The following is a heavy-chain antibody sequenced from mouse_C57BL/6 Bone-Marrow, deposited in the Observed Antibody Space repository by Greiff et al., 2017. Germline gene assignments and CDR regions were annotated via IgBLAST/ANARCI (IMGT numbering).Heavy chain of an antibody. J-gene: IGHJ2*01. V-gene: IGHV1-64*01. D-gene: IGHD6-1*01. CDR3: GAGGFDY. CDR1: GYTFTSYW. CDR2: IHPNGGST. Sequence: QVQLQQSGAELVKPGASVKLSCKASGYTFTSYWMHWVKQRPGQGLEWIGMIHPNGGSTNYNEKFKGKATLTVDKSSSTAYMQLSSLTSEDSAVYYCGAGGFDYWGRGTALTVSS.